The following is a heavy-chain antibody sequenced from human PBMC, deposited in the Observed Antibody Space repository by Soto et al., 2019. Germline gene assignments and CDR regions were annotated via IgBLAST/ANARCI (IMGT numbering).Heavy chain of an antibody. D-gene: IGHD6-19*01. CDR1: GFTFINHA. V-gene: IGHV3-30-3*01. Sequence: LRLSCAASGFTFINHAMHWVRQAPGKGLEWVAVVSYDGSTQSYSDSVKGRFTISRDNSKNTLYLQMNSLKVEDTALYYCAREKSSQWLASFDYWGQGSQVTVSS. CDR3: AREKSSQWLASFDY. J-gene: IGHJ4*02. CDR2: VSYDGSTQ.